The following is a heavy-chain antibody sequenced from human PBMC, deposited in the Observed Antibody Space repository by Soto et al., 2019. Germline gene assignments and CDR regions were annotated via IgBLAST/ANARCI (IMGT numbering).Heavy chain of an antibody. CDR1: GYTFTSYG. V-gene: IGHV1-18*01. Sequence: VASVKVSCKASGYTFTSYGISWVRQAPGQGLEWMGWISAYNGNTNYAQKLQGRVTMTTDTSTSTAYMELRSLRSDDTAVFYCARGNMIVVDNWFDPWGQGTLVTVSS. CDR2: ISAYNGNT. D-gene: IGHD3-22*01. CDR3: ARGNMIVVDNWFDP. J-gene: IGHJ5*02.